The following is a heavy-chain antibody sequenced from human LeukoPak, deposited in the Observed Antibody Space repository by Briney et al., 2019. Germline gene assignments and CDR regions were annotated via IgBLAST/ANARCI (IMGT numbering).Heavy chain of an antibody. D-gene: IGHD6-19*01. CDR2: IIPIFGTA. Sequence: GASVKVSCKASGGTFSSYAISWVRQAPGQGLEWMGGIIPIFGTANYAQKFQGRVTITADESTSTAYMELSSLRSEDTAVYYCARVEYSSGWYRRGSFDYWGQGTLVTVSS. J-gene: IGHJ4*02. V-gene: IGHV1-69*01. CDR3: ARVEYSSGWYRRGSFDY. CDR1: GGTFSSYA.